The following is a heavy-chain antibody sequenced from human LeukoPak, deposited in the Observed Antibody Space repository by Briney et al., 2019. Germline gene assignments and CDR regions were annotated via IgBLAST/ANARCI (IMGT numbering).Heavy chain of an antibody. CDR1: GFTFSSYW. CDR2: IKQDGSEQ. CDR3: AREGGNRWCSGGSCYEKLLDCDY. V-gene: IGHV3-7*03. D-gene: IGHD2-15*01. J-gene: IGHJ4*02. Sequence: PGGSLRLSCAASGFTFSSYWMSWVRQAPGKGLEWVANIKQDGSEQYYVDSVKGRFTISRDNAKNSLYLQMNSLRTEDTAVYYCAREGGNRWCSGGSCYEKLLDCDYWGEETLVTVSS.